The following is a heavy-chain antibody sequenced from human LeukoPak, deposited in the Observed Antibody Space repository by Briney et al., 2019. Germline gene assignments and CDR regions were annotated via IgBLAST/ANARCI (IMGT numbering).Heavy chain of an antibody. CDR2: TIPIFGTA. Sequence: ASVKVSCKASGGTFSSYAISWVRQAPGQGLEWMGGTIPIFGTANYAQKFQGRVTITADESTSTAYMELSSLRSEDTAVYYCARDPYSSGWYNWDNWFDPWGQGTLVTVSS. V-gene: IGHV1-69*13. J-gene: IGHJ5*02. D-gene: IGHD6-19*01. CDR1: GGTFSSYA. CDR3: ARDPYSSGWYNWDNWFDP.